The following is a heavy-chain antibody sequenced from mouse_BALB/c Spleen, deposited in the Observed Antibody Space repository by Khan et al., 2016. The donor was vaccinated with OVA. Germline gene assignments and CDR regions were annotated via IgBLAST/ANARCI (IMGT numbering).Heavy chain of an antibody. Sequence: QVQLQQSGAELAKPGASVTMSCKVSGYTFTNCWNFRVNQRSGEGLEWMGYIKPSIGDTENNQNFKDQATLTADKSDRNSCMQLNSLTSEDTAAYYCARRGPRWDFDVWGQGTTLTVSS. J-gene: IGHJ2*01. CDR2: IKPSIGDT. CDR1: GYTFTNCW. CDR3: ARRGPRWDFDV. V-gene: IGHV1-7*01. D-gene: IGHD1-1*02.